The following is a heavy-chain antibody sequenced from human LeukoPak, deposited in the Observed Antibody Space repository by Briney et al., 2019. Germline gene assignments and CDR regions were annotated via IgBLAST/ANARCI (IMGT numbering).Heavy chain of an antibody. J-gene: IGHJ4*02. Sequence: PGGTLRLSCAASGFTFSSYGMSWVRQAPGKGLEWVSAISGSGGSTYYADSVKGRFIISRDNSKNTLYLQMNSLRAEDTAVYYCAKDLVYYGSGSYQSWGQGTLVTVSS. CDR2: ISGSGGST. D-gene: IGHD3-10*01. CDR1: GFTFSSYG. CDR3: AKDLVYYGSGSYQS. V-gene: IGHV3-23*01.